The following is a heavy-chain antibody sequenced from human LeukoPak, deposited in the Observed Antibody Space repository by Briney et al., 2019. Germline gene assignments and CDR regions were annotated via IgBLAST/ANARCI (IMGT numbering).Heavy chain of an antibody. CDR1: GYNFTTFW. D-gene: IGHD6-19*01. Sequence: GESLEISCKTSGYNFTTFWIGWVRQMPGKGLEWMGIIYPGDSDTRYSPSFQGQVTISADKSINTVYLHWNSLKASDTAMYYCARLDSSGYYASVDNDAFDFWGQGTMVTVSS. V-gene: IGHV5-51*01. CDR2: IYPGDSDT. J-gene: IGHJ3*01. CDR3: ARLDSSGYYASVDNDAFDF.